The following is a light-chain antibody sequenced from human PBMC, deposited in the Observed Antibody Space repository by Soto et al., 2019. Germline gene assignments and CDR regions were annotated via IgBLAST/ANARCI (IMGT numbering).Light chain of an antibody. CDR1: SSDVGSYNL. V-gene: IGLV2-23*02. Sequence: QSALTQPASVSGSPGQSITISCTGTSSDVGSYNLVSWYQQHPGKAPKLMIYEVTKRPSGVSNRFSGSKSGNTASLTISGLQAEDETDYHCCSFASSSTFVLFGGGTKLTVL. CDR2: EVT. CDR3: CSFASSSTFVL. J-gene: IGLJ2*01.